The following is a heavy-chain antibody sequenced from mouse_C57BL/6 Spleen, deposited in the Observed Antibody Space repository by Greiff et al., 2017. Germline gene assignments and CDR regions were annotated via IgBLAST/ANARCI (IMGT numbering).Heavy chain of an antibody. CDR1: GFNIKNTY. V-gene: IGHV14-3*01. CDR3: ARSSTVVAYYYAMDY. J-gene: IGHJ4*01. D-gene: IGHD1-1*01. CDR2: IDPANGNT. Sequence: VQLQQSVAELVRPGASVKLSCTASGFNIKNTYMHWVKQRPEQGLEWIGMIDPANGNTKYAPKFQGTATITADTSSNTAYLQLSSLTSEDTAIYYCARSSTVVAYYYAMDYWGQGTSVTVSS.